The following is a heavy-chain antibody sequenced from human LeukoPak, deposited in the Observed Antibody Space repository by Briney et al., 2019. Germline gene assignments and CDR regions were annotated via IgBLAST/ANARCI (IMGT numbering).Heavy chain of an antibody. CDR1: GYTLNGLS. J-gene: IGHJ5*02. D-gene: IGHD6-19*01. V-gene: IGHV1-24*01. Sequence: ASVKVSCKVSGYTLNGLSMHWVRKAPGKGLEWMGGFDPEDGETIYAQKFQGRVTMTEDTSTDTAYMELSSLRSEDTAVYYCATEAVAGTSWFDPWGQGTLVTVSS. CDR3: ATEAVAGTSWFDP. CDR2: FDPEDGET.